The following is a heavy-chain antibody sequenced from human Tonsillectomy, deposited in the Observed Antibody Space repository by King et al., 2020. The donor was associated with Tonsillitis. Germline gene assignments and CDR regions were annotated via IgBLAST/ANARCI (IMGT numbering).Heavy chain of an antibody. Sequence: QLVQSGAEVKKPGESLKISCKVSEYSFTNYWIAWVRQMPGKVLEWVGIIYPGDSDTRYSPSFQGQVTISADKSISTAYLQWSSLKASDTAMYYCARTYCGGDCTTGFDPWGQGTLVTVSS. CDR3: ARTYCGGDCTTGFDP. J-gene: IGHJ5*02. CDR2: IYPGDSDT. CDR1: EYSFTNYW. V-gene: IGHV5-51*03. D-gene: IGHD2-21*02.